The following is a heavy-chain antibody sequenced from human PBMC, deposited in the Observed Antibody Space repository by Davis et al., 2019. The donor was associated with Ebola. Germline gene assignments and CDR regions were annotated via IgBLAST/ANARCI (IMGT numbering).Heavy chain of an antibody. CDR2: TYYTSKWNN. V-gene: IGHV6-1*01. CDR1: GDSVSSGG. Sequence: HSQTLSLTCAISGDSVSSGGWNWIRQSPSRGLEWLGRTYYTSKWNNDYGLSVKSRITINPDTSKNQFSLHLNSVTPEDTAVYYCARGWLRTGLDIWGQGTMVIVSS. CDR3: ARGWLRTGLDI. D-gene: IGHD5-24*01. J-gene: IGHJ3*02.